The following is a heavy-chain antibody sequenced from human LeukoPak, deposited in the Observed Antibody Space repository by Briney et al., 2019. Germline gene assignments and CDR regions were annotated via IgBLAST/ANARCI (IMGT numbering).Heavy chain of an antibody. V-gene: IGHV3-74*01. D-gene: IGHD3-10*01. J-gene: IGHJ4*02. Sequence: PGGSLRLSCAASGFTFSSYWMHWVRQAPGKGLVWVSRINTDGSITNYADSGKGRFSISRDNAKNTLYMQMRRLRAEDTAVYYCARDRGPRTGFMVREAYDYWGQGTLVTVSS. CDR2: INTDGSIT. CDR3: ARDRGPRTGFMVREAYDY. CDR1: GFTFSSYW.